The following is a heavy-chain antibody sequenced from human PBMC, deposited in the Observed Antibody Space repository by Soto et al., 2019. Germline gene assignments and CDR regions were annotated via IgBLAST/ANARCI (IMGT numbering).Heavy chain of an antibody. CDR1: GFSLNTSGMF. J-gene: IGHJ3*01. CDR3: AGVHLGGPERDVFDV. V-gene: IGHV2-70*01. D-gene: IGHD2-15*01. CDR2: IDWDDDK. Sequence: SGPTLVNPTETLTLTCTFSGFSLNTSGMFLNWIRQPPGKALEWLALIDWDDDKYYNTSLQTRLTLSQDTSKNQVVLTMTNMDPVETPFFYCAGVHLGGPERDVFDVGGQGKMVTVSS.